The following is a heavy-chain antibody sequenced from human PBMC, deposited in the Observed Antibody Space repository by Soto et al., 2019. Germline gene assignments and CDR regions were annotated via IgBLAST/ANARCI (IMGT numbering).Heavy chain of an antibody. CDR2: VNGYNNKR. J-gene: IGHJ4*02. V-gene: IGHV1-18*01. CDR3: ARGWGKYFGVNDF. CDR1: GYTFNTFG. D-gene: IGHD2-8*01. Sequence: ASVKVSCKASGYTFNTFGITWVRQAPGQGLEWMGCVNGYNNKRDYSRKLQDRITLTADPSTSTSYMELRSLTSDDTAVYYCARGWGKYFGVNDFWSQGTLVTVSS.